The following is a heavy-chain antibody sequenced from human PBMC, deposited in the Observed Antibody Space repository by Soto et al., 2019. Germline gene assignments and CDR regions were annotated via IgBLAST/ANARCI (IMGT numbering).Heavy chain of an antibody. D-gene: IGHD4-17*01. CDR2: IYYSGST. CDR3: ARKARTVTTMTKFYYYMDV. J-gene: IGHJ6*03. Sequence: GPGPTVTSETLSLTCTVSGGSISSYYWSWIRQPPGKGLEWIGYIYYSGSTNYNSSLKSRVTISVDTSKNQFSLKLSSVTAADTAVYYCARKARTVTTMTKFYYYMDVWGKGTTVTVSS. CDR1: GGSISSYY. V-gene: IGHV4-59*01.